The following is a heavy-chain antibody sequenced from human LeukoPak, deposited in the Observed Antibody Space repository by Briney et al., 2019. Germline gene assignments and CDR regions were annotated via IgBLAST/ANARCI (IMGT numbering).Heavy chain of an antibody. Sequence: GGSLRLSCAASGFTFSSYGMHWVRQAPGKGLEWVAVISYDGSNKYYADSVKGRFTISRDNSKNTLYLQMNSLRAEDTAVYYCAKDRYSGSYGYWGQGTLVTVSS. CDR3: AKDRYSGSYGY. CDR1: GFTFSSYG. CDR2: ISYDGSNK. D-gene: IGHD1-26*01. V-gene: IGHV3-30*18. J-gene: IGHJ4*02.